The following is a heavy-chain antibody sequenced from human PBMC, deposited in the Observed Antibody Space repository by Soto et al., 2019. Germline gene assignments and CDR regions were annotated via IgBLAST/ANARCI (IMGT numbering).Heavy chain of an antibody. CDR1: GYSFTSYW. CDR2: IYPGGSDT. D-gene: IGHD6-6*01. J-gene: IGHJ6*02. V-gene: IGHV5-51*01. Sequence: PGESLKISCKGSGYSFTSYWIGWVRQMPGKGLEWMGIIYPGGSDTRYSPSFQGQVTISADKSISTAYLQWSSLKASDTAMYYCAGTSSSSRFYYYGMDVWGQGTTVTVSS. CDR3: AGTSSSSRFYYYGMDV.